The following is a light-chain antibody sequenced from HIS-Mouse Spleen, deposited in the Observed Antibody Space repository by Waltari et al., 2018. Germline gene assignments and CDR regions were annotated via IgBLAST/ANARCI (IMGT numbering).Light chain of an antibody. CDR1: SSNIGSNY. J-gene: IGLJ3*02. CDR2: RNN. CDR3: AAWDDSLSGPV. V-gene: IGLV1-47*01. Sequence: QSVLTQPPSASGTPGQRVTIPCSGSSSNIGSNYVYWYQPLPGTAPKLLIDRNNQRPSGVPDRFSGSQSGTSASLAISGLRSEDEADYYCAAWDDSLSGPVFGGGTKLTVL.